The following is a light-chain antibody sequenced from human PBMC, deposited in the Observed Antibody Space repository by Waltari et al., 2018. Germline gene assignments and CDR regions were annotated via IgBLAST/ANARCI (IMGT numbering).Light chain of an antibody. J-gene: IGKJ4*01. Sequence: EVVLTPSPATLSLSPGERAPLSCRASQSVSTYLAWYQQRPGQAPRLLIYDASNRAAGIPARFSGSGSGTDFTLTISSLEPEDFAVYYCQQRSNWPPFTFGGGTKVEIK. CDR3: QQRSNWPPFT. CDR2: DAS. CDR1: QSVSTY. V-gene: IGKV3-11*01.